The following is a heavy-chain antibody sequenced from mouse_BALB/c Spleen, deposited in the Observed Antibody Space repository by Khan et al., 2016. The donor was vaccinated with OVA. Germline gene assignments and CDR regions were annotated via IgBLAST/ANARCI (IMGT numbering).Heavy chain of an antibody. J-gene: IGHJ3*01. CDR1: GYTFTTYT. CDR3: AREGAYYRSDGWFSY. Sequence: VQLQESGAELARPGASVKMSSKASGYTFTTYTMHWVKQRPGQGLEWIGYINPSNGYTNYNQKFKDKSTLTADKSSSTAYMQLSSLTSDYSAVYYCAREGAYYRSDGWFSYWGQGTLVTVSA. V-gene: IGHV1-4*01. D-gene: IGHD2-14*01. CDR2: INPSNGYT.